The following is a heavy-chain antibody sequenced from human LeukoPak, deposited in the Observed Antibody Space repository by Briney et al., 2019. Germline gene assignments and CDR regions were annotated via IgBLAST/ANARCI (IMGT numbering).Heavy chain of an antibody. Sequence: PGGSLRLSCAASGFTFSSYSMNWVRQAPGKGLEWVALILNDGSNEYYADSVKGRFTISRDNSKNTLYLQMNSLRAEDTALYYCARDDSRSGNAFDIWGQGTMVTVSS. D-gene: IGHD3-22*01. CDR3: ARDDSRSGNAFDI. CDR2: ILNDGSNE. J-gene: IGHJ3*02. V-gene: IGHV3-33*08. CDR1: GFTFSSYS.